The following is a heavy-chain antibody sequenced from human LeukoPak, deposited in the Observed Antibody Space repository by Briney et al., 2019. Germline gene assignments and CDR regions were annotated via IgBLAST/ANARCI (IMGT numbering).Heavy chain of an antibody. D-gene: IGHD3-22*01. CDR1: GFNFGDYA. CDR3: AKDIGPLPYHFDTSAYSGAFDY. V-gene: IGHV3-9*01. J-gene: IGHJ4*02. Sequence: GGSLRLSCAASGFNFGDYAIHWVRQAPGKGLEWVVSISWNSVDIAYADSVKGRFTISRDNAKTSLYLQMHSLRPEDTALYYCAKDIGPLPYHFDTSAYSGAFDYWGQGTLVTVSS. CDR2: ISWNSVDI.